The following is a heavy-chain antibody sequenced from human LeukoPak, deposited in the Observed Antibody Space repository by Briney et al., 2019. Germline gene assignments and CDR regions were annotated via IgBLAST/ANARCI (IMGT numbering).Heavy chain of an antibody. J-gene: IGHJ4*02. D-gene: IGHD2-2*01. CDR2: INHSGST. V-gene: IGHV4-34*01. Sequence: SETLSLTCAVYGGSFSGYYWSWIRQPPGKGLEWIGEINHSGSTNYNPSLKSRVTISVDTSKNQFSLKLSSVTAADTAVYYCASPHCSSTSCYPGYWGQGTLVTVSS. CDR3: ASPHCSSTSCYPGY. CDR1: GGSFSGYY.